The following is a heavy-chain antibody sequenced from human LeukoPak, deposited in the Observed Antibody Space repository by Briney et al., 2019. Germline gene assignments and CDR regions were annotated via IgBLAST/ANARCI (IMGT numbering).Heavy chain of an antibody. CDR3: ARDSGERGSGSYLIAY. Sequence: ASVKVSCKASSYTFTRYGISWVRQAPGQGLEWMGWISGSNGNTNYAQKFLGRVTMTADTSTSTAYMELRSLTSDDTAVYYCARDSGERGSGSYLIAYWGQGTLVTVSS. D-gene: IGHD3-10*01. CDR1: SYTFTRYG. V-gene: IGHV1-18*01. CDR2: ISGSNGNT. J-gene: IGHJ4*02.